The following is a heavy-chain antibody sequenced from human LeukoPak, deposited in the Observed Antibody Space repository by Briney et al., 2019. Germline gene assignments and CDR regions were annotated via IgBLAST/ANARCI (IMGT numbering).Heavy chain of an antibody. CDR3: ARQVNCGGDCYIDAFDI. CDR2: IYYSGST. Sequence: PSETLSLTCTVSGGSISSYYWSWIRQPPGKGLEWIGYIYYSGSTNYNPSLKSRVTISVDTSKNQFSLKLSSVTAADTAVYYCARQVNCGGDCYIDAFDIWGQGTMVTVSS. D-gene: IGHD2-21*02. CDR1: GGSISSYY. V-gene: IGHV4-59*08. J-gene: IGHJ3*02.